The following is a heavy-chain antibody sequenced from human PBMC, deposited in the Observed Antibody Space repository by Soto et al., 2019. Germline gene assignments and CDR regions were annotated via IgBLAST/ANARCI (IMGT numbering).Heavy chain of an antibody. CDR2: IYNSGST. J-gene: IGHJ4*02. CDR1: GGSISSYY. V-gene: IGHV4-59*01. Sequence: QVQLQESGPGLVKPSETLSLTCTVSGGSISSYYWSWIRQPPGQGLEWIGYIYNSGSTNYNPSLKSRVTISVDTSKNQFSRKLSAVTAADTAVYYCAGSPCGDLPGWLGYWGQGTLVHVSS. CDR3: AGSPCGDLPGWLGY. D-gene: IGHD4-17*01.